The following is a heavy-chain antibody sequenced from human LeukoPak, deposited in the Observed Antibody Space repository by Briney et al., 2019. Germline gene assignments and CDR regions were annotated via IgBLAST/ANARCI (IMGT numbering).Heavy chain of an antibody. CDR1: GGSISSSSYY. D-gene: IGHD4-23*01. CDR3: ARRRKIFYGGQTAGDALDI. Sequence: SETLSLTCTVSGGSISSSSYYWGWIRQPPGKGLEWIGYIYDSGSTNYNPSLKSRVTISVDTSKNQFSLRLSSVTAADTAVYYCARRRKIFYGGQTAGDALDIWGQGTMVTVSS. V-gene: IGHV4-61*05. CDR2: IYDSGST. J-gene: IGHJ3*02.